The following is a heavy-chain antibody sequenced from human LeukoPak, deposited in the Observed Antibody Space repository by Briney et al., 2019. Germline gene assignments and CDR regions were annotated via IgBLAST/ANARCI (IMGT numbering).Heavy chain of an antibody. CDR1: GYTFTSYG. J-gene: IGHJ5*02. Sequence: VASVKVSCKASGYTFTSYGISWVRQAPGQGLEWMGWISAYNGNTNYAQKFQGRVTMTRDTSTSTVYMELSSLRSEDTAVYYCARVGGYCSGGSCYGYWFDPWGQGTLVTVSS. D-gene: IGHD2-15*01. V-gene: IGHV1-18*01. CDR2: ISAYNGNT. CDR3: ARVGGYCSGGSCYGYWFDP.